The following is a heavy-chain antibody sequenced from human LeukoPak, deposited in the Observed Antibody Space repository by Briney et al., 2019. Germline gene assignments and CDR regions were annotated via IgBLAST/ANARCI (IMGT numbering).Heavy chain of an antibody. V-gene: IGHV3-49*03. CDR3: TRDRGAYNLYDY. J-gene: IGHJ4*02. CDR1: GFTFGDYA. CDR2: IRSKAYGETA. D-gene: IGHD1-1*01. Sequence: GGSLRLSCTASGFTFGDYAMSWIRQAPGKGLEWVGFIRSKAYGETADYAASVKGRFTISRDDSKAIAYLQMHSLKTEETAVYHCTRDRGAYNLYDYWGQGTLVTVSS.